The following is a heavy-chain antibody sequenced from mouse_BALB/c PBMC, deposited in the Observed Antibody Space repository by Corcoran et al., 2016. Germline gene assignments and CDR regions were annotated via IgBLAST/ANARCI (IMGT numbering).Heavy chain of an antibody. V-gene: IGHV14-3*02. CDR1: GFNIKDTY. CDR2: IDPANGNT. J-gene: IGHJ4*01. D-gene: IGHD1-1*01. CDR3: ARSYYGSSGAMDY. Sequence: EVQLQQSGAELVKPGASVKLSCTASGFNIKDTYMHWVKQRPEQGLEWIGRIDPANGNTKYDPKFQGKATITADTSSNTAYLQLSSLTSEDTAVYYCARSYYGSSGAMDYWGQGTSVTVSS.